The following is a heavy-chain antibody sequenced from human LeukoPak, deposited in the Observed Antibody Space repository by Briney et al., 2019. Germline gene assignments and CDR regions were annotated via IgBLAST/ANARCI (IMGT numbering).Heavy chain of an antibody. J-gene: IGHJ4*02. D-gene: IGHD6-13*01. CDR1: GYSFTSYW. V-gene: IGHV5-51*01. CDR3: ARIVSSRYSSSWYWGEFDY. CDR2: IYPGDSDT. Sequence: GESLKISCKGSGYSFTSYWIGWVRQMPGKGLELMGIIYPGDSDTRYSPSFQGQVTIPADKSISTAYLQWSSLKASDTAMYYCARIVSSRYSSSWYWGEFDYWGQGTLVTVSS.